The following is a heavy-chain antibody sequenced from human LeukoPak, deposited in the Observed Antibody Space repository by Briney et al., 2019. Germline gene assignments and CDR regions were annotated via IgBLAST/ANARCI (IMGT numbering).Heavy chain of an antibody. V-gene: IGHV4-39*01. D-gene: IGHD3-22*01. CDR1: GGSISSSSYY. CDR3: PNGYYPSI. J-gene: IGHJ3*02. Sequence: SETLSLTCTVSGGSISSSSYYWGWIRQPPGKGLEWIVSIYYSGSTYYNPSLKSRVTISVDTSKNQFSLKLSSVTAADTAVYYCPNGYYPSIWGQGTMVTVSS. CDR2: IYYSGST.